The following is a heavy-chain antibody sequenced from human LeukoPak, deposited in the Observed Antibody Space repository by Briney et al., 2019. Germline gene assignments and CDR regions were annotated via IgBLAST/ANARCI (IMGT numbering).Heavy chain of an antibody. V-gene: IGHV1-18*01. CDR1: GYTFTGYG. Sequence: ASVKVSCKASGYTFTGYGISWVRQAPGQGLEWMGSISAYNGNTNYAQKLQGRVTMTTDTSTSTAYMELRSLRSDDTAVYYCARDFYSGSYPDYWGQGTLVTVSS. J-gene: IGHJ4*02. CDR3: ARDFYSGSYPDY. D-gene: IGHD1-26*01. CDR2: ISAYNGNT.